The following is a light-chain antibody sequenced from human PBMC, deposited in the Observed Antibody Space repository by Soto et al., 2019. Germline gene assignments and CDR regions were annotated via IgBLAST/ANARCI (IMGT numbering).Light chain of an antibody. J-gene: IGLJ1*01. V-gene: IGLV1-40*01. CDR3: HSYDSRLSDYV. CDR2: GNN. CDR1: SSNIGAGYD. Sequence: QSALTQPPSVSGAPGQTVTISCTGGSSNIGAGYDVHWYQQLPGTAPKLLIYGNNNRPSGVPDRFSGSKSGTSASLAITGLQAEDEADYYCHSYDSRLSDYVFGTGTKVTVL.